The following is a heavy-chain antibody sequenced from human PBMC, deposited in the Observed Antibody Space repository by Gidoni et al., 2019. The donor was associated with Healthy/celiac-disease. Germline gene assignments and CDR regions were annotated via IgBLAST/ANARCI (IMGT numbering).Heavy chain of an antibody. CDR3: ARFYYVGFDY. J-gene: IGHJ4*02. Sequence: EVQLVESGGGLVQPGGSLRLSCAASGFTFSSYSMNWVRQAPGKGLEWVSYISSSSSTIYYADSVKGRFTISRDNAKNSLYLQMNSLRAEDTAVYYCARFYYVGFDYWGQGTLVTVSS. D-gene: IGHD1-26*01. CDR2: ISSSSSTI. V-gene: IGHV3-48*01. CDR1: GFTFSSYS.